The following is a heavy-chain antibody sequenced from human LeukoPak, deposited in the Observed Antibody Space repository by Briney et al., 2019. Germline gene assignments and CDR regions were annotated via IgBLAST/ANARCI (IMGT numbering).Heavy chain of an antibody. J-gene: IGHJ4*02. CDR3: AKPPGYRLLYSYFDS. V-gene: IGHV3-23*01. CDR2: INGIGDKI. D-gene: IGHD2-15*01. Sequence: PGGSLRLSCAASGFTFSSYSMSWVRQAPGKGLEWISVINGIGDKIVYADSVKGRFTISRDNSKNTLYLQMSSLRDEDTAIYYCAKPPGYRLLYSYFDSWGQGTLVTVSP. CDR1: GFTFSSYS.